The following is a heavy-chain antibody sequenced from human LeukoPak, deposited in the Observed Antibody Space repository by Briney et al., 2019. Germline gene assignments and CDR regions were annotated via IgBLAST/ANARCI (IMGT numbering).Heavy chain of an antibody. CDR2: INHSGST. CDR1: GGSFSPYY. D-gene: IGHD2-21*02. V-gene: IGHV4-34*01. Sequence: PSETLSLTCAVYGGSFSPYYWRWIRQPPGKGLEWIGEINHSGSTNYNPSLKRRVTISVDTSKNQFSLRISSVTAADTAVYYCARGGFYCGGDCYVDYWGEGALVTVSS. CDR3: ARGGFYCGGDCYVDY. J-gene: IGHJ4*02.